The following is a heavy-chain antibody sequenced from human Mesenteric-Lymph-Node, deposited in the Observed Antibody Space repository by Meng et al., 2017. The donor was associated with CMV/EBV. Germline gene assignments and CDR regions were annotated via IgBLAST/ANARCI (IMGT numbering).Heavy chain of an antibody. J-gene: IGHJ3*02. CDR3: ARVSSTNQMGAFDI. Sequence: GESLKISCAASGFTFSGYEMSWVRQVPGKGLEWVSGINWNGATTDYADSVKGRSTISRDNAKTSLYLEMNGLRAVDTALYHCARVSSTNQMGAFDIWGQGTMVTVSS. CDR1: GFTFSGYE. V-gene: IGHV3-20*01. CDR2: INWNGATT. D-gene: IGHD2-2*01.